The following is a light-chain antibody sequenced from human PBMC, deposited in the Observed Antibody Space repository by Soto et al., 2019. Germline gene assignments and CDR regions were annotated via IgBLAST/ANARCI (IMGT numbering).Light chain of an antibody. CDR1: NSNIGSPYG. CDR2: GND. V-gene: IGLV1-40*01. J-gene: IGLJ1*01. CDR3: QSYDRTLRGYV. Sequence: QSVLTQPPSVSGAPGQTVIISCTGSNSNIGSPYGVHWYQQVPGKAPKLLIYGNDNRPSGVPDRFSGSKSASSASLAITGVQAEDEGDYYCQSYDRTLRGYVFGTGTKVTVL.